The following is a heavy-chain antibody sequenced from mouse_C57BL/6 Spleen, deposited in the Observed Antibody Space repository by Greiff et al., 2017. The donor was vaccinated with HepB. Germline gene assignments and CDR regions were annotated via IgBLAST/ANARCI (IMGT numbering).Heavy chain of an antibody. J-gene: IGHJ3*01. Sequence: EVKLVESGPGLVKPSQSLSLTCSVTGYSITSGYYWNWIRQFPGNKLEWMGYISYDGSNNYNPSLKNRISITRDTSKNQFFLKLNSVTTEDTATYYCARDPSGFAYWGQGTLVTVSA. D-gene: IGHD3-2*02. CDR1: GYSITSGYY. CDR3: ARDPSGFAY. V-gene: IGHV3-6*01. CDR2: ISYDGSN.